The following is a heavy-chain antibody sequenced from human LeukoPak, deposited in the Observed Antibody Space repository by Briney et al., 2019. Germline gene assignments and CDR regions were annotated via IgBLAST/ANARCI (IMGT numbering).Heavy chain of an antibody. CDR2: IYTSGST. D-gene: IGHD2-2*01. CDR3: ARGYCSSTICHHAYAI. Sequence: SETLSLTCTVSGDSISSGNSYWSWIRLPAGKGPEWIGRIYTSGSTNYNPSLKSRVTISLDTSKNQFSLKLSSVTAADTAVYYCARGYCSSTICHHAYAICGQGTMVTVSS. J-gene: IGHJ3*02. V-gene: IGHV4-61*02. CDR1: GDSISSGNSY.